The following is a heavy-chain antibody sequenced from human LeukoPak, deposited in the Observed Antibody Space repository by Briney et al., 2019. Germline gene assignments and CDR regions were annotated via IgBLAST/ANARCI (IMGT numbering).Heavy chain of an antibody. CDR3: AREVSGDPWYNWFDP. J-gene: IGHJ5*02. V-gene: IGHV6-1*01. CDR1: GDSVSSNSAT. D-gene: IGHD4-17*01. Sequence: SQTLSLTCVISGDSVSSNSATWHWIRQSPSRGLEWLGRTCYRSKWYHDYAVSVKSRITINPDTSKNQFSLQLNSVTPEDTAVYYCAREVSGDPWYNWFDPWGQGTLVTVSS. CDR2: TCYRSKWYH.